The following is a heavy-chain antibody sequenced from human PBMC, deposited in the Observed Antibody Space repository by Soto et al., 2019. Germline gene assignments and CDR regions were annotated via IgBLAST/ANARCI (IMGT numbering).Heavy chain of an antibody. V-gene: IGHV1-3*05. J-gene: IGHJ6*02. D-gene: IGHD1-7*01. Sequence: QVQLVQSGAEEKKPGASVKVSCKASGYTFTSYAMHWVRQAPGQRLEWMGWINAGNGNTKYSQKFQGRVTITRDTSETTAYMELSSWRSEDTAVYYCASNRLGTTPYGMDVWGQGTTVTVSS. CDR3: ASNRLGTTPYGMDV. CDR1: GYTFTSYA. CDR2: INAGNGNT.